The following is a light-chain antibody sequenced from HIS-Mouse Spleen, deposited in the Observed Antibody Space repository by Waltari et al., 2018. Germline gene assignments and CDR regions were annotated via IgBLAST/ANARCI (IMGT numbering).Light chain of an antibody. Sequence: DIQMTQSPSSLSASVGDRVTITCRASQSISSYLNWYQQKPGKAPKHLIYAASSLQSGVPLRFSGSGSGTDFTLTISSLQPEDFATYYCQQSYSTPRTFGQGTKVEIK. V-gene: IGKV1-39*01. CDR2: AAS. CDR1: QSISSY. J-gene: IGKJ1*01. CDR3: QQSYSTPRT.